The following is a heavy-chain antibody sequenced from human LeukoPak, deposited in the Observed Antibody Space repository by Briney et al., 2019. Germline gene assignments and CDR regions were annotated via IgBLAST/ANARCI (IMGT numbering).Heavy chain of an antibody. J-gene: IGHJ4*02. V-gene: IGHV1-18*04. CDR1: GYTFTGYY. CDR2: ISAYNGNT. CDR3: ARSPGYYDILTPDY. Sequence: ASVKVSCKASGYTFTGYYVHWVRQAPGQGLEWMGWISAYNGNTNYAQKLQGRVTMTTDTSTSTAYMELRSLRSDDTAVYYCARSPGYYDILTPDYWGQGTLVTVSS. D-gene: IGHD3-9*01.